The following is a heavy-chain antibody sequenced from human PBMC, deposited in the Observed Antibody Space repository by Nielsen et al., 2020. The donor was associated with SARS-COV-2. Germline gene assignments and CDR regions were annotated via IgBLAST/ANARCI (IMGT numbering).Heavy chain of an antibody. CDR1: GGSITSSNYY. J-gene: IGHJ4*02. Sequence: SETLSLTCTASGGSITSSNYYWGWIRQPPGKGLEWIGSMHYDGTAFYNPSLKSRVTISIDTAKNQFSLNLSSVTAAVTAVYYCARFPKTWNGYYMILPGDYWGQGALVTVSS. CDR3: ARFPKTWNGYYMILPGDY. V-gene: IGHV4-39*01. D-gene: IGHD3-3*01. CDR2: MHYDGTA.